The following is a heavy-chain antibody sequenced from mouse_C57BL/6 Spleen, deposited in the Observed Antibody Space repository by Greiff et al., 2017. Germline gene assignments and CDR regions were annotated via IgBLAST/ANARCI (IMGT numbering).Heavy chain of an antibody. CDR3: ARDSGLYAMDY. Sequence: EVQRVESGGGLVKPGGSLKLSCAASGFTFSSYAMSWVRQTPEKRLEWVATISAGGSYTYYTDNVKGRFTISRDNAKHNLSLQMSHLRSADKAIYYYARDSGLYAMDYWGQGTSVTVSS. V-gene: IGHV5-4*01. D-gene: IGHD1-3*01. CDR1: GFTFSSYA. J-gene: IGHJ4*01. CDR2: ISAGGSYT.